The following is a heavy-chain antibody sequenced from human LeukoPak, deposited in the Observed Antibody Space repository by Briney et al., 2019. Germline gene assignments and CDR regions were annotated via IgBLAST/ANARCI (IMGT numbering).Heavy chain of an antibody. Sequence: PGGSLRLSCTASGFTFGDYAMSWVRQAPGKGLEGVGFIRSKAYGGTTEYAASVKGRFTISRDDSKSIAYLQMNSLKTEDTAVYYCTRGYPYGSGSYYDYAEYFQHWGQGTLVTVSS. J-gene: IGHJ1*01. D-gene: IGHD3-10*01. CDR2: IRSKAYGGTT. CDR3: TRGYPYGSGSYYDYAEYFQH. CDR1: GFTFGDYA. V-gene: IGHV3-49*04.